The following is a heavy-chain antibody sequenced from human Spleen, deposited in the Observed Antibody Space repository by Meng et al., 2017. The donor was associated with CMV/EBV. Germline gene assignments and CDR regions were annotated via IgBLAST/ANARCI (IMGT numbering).Heavy chain of an antibody. V-gene: IGHV1-2*02. J-gene: IGHJ5*02. Sequence: ASVKVSCKASGYTFTDYYIHWVRQAPGQGFEWMSWINPVSGGTNSAPKFQSRITVTRDTSISTAYMDLRRLTSDDTAIYYCARAIFEVAHKGGWFDPWGQGTLVTVSS. CDR1: GYTFTDYY. CDR3: ARAIFEVAHKGGWFDP. D-gene: IGHD3-3*01. CDR2: INPVSGGT.